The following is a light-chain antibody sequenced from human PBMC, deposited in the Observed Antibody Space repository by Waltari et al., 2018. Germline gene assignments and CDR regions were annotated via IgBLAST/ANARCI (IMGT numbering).Light chain of an antibody. Sequence: VLTQSPGTLSLSPGERATLSCRASQSITKRYFAWYQQKPGQAPRLLIYGASSRAAGIPDRFSGSGSGTEFTLTISRLEAEDSAVYYCQQYGSSIMYTFGQGTKLELK. J-gene: IGKJ2*01. CDR2: GAS. CDR3: QQYGSSIMYT. CDR1: QSITKRY. V-gene: IGKV3-20*01.